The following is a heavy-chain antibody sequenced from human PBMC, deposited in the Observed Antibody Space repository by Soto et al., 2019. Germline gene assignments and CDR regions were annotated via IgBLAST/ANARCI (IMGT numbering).Heavy chain of an antibody. D-gene: IGHD4-17*01. CDR3: ARQDGDYVMDAFDI. V-gene: IGHV4-39*01. Sequence: QLQLQESGPRLVKPSETLSLTCTVSGGSISSSSYYWGWIRQPPGKGLECIGNIYYSGSTYYNPSLRSRVTISVDTSKNQFSLRVSSVTAADTAMYYCARQDGDYVMDAFDIWGQGTMVTVSS. CDR2: IYYSGST. CDR1: GGSISSSSYY. J-gene: IGHJ3*02.